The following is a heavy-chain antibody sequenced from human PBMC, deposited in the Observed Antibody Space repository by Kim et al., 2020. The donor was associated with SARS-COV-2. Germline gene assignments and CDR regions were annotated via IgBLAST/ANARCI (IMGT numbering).Heavy chain of an antibody. V-gene: IGHV3-33*06. CDR3: AKEYYDILTGYYPDDYYYYYGMDV. CDR1: GFTFSSYG. Sequence: GGSLRLSCAASGFTFSSYGMHWVRQAPGKGLEWVAVIWYDGSNKYYADSVKGRFTISRDNSKNTLYLQMNSLRAEDTAVYYCAKEYYDILTGYYPDDYYYYYGMDVWGQGTTVTVSS. J-gene: IGHJ6*02. CDR2: IWYDGSNK. D-gene: IGHD3-9*01.